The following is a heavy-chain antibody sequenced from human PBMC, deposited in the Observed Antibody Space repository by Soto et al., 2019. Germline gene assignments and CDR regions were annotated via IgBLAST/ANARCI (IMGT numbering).Heavy chain of an antibody. CDR3: ASGDYYDSSGYIAPLDY. J-gene: IGHJ4*02. Sequence: ASVKVSCKASGYTFTSYGISWVRQAPGQGLEWMGWISAYNGNTNYAQKLQGRVTMTTDTSTSTAYMELRSLRSDDTAVYYCASGDYYDSSGYIAPLDYWGQGTLVTV. V-gene: IGHV1-18*01. CDR1: GYTFTSYG. D-gene: IGHD3-22*01. CDR2: ISAYNGNT.